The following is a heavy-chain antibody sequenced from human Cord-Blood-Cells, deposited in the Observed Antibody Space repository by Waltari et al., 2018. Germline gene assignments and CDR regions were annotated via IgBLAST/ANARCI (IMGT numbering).Heavy chain of an antibody. D-gene: IGHD3-9*01. CDR3: AKANDILTGYSDY. Sequence: EVQLLESGGGLVQPGGSLRLSCAASGFTFSSYAMSWVRQAPGKGLEWVSAISGSGGSTYYADSGKGRFTISRDNSKNTLYLQMNSLRAEDTAVYYCAKANDILTGYSDYWGQGTLVTVSS. J-gene: IGHJ4*02. V-gene: IGHV3-23*01. CDR1: GFTFSSYA. CDR2: ISGSGGST.